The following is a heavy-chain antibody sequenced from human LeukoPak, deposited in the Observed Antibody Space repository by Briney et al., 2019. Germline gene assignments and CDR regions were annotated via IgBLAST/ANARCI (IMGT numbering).Heavy chain of an antibody. J-gene: IGHJ6*03. Sequence: GGSLRLSCAASGFTFSSYGMHWVRQAPGKGLEWVAVIWYDGSNKYYGDSVKGRFTISRDNSKKTLYLQMNSLRVEDTAVYYCARNPAEYKVLIPYYMDVWGKGTTVTVSS. CDR1: GFTFSSYG. D-gene: IGHD2/OR15-2a*01. CDR2: IWYDGSNK. V-gene: IGHV3-33*01. CDR3: ARNPAEYKVLIPYYMDV.